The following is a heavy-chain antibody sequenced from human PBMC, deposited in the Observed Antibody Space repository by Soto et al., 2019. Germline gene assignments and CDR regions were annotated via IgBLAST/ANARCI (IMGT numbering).Heavy chain of an antibody. CDR3: ARDLSTSSSWVGMDV. Sequence: QVQLQESGPGLVKPSQTLSLTCTVSGGSISSGGYYWSWIRQHPGKGLEWIGYIYYSGSTYYNPSLKSRVTISVDPSKNQFSLKLSSVSAADTAVYYCARDLSTSSSWVGMDVWGQGTTVTVSS. CDR2: IYYSGST. J-gene: IGHJ6*02. CDR1: GGSISSGGYY. D-gene: IGHD6-13*01. V-gene: IGHV4-31*03.